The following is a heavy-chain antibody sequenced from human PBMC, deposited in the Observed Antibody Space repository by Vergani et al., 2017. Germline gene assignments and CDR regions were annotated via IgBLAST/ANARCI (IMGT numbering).Heavy chain of an antibody. CDR2: ISAYNGNT. V-gene: IGHV1-18*03. J-gene: IGHJ4*02. Sequence: QVQLVQSGAEVKKPGASVKVSCKASGYTFTSYGISWVRQAPGKGLEWMGWISAYNGNTNYAKKIQGRVTMTTDTSTSTAYMELRSLRSDDMAVYYCARDLRIAARPGHFDYWGQGTLVTGSS. CDR1: GYTFTSYG. CDR3: ARDLRIAARPGHFDY. D-gene: IGHD6-6*01.